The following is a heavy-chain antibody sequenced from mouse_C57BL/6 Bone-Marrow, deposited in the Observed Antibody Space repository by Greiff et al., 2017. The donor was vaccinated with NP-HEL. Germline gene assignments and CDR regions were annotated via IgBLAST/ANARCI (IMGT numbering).Heavy chain of an antibody. CDR1: GYTFTSYW. CDR2: IHPNSGST. V-gene: IGHV1-64*01. J-gene: IGHJ2*01. Sequence: QVQLKQSGAELVKPGASVKLSCKASGYTFTSYWMHWVKQRPGQGLAWIGMIHPNSGSTNYNEKFKSKATLTVDKSSSTAYMQLSSLTSEDSAVYYCAGRKDFDYWGQGTTLTVSS. CDR3: AGRKDFDY. D-gene: IGHD3-3*01.